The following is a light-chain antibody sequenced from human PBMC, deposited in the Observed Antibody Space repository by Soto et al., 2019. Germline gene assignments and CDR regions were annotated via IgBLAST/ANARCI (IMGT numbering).Light chain of an antibody. CDR2: ATS. Sequence: EIVLTQSPGTLSLSPGETATLSCRASQTVNGDYLAWFQQRPGQAPRLLIFATSRRTTDIPDRFSGSGSGTDFTLAIRRLEPEDFAVYYCHQFGYSPRTFGPGTKVE. J-gene: IGKJ1*01. V-gene: IGKV3-20*01. CDR3: HQFGYSPRT. CDR1: QTVNGDY.